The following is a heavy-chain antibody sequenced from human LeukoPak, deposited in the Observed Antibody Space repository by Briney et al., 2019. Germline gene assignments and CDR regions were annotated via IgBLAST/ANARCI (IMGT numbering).Heavy chain of an antibody. V-gene: IGHV1-18*01. CDR2: ISAYNGNT. J-gene: IGHJ4*02. CDR3: ARGTGPVNMLKTPADY. Sequence: ASVKVSCKASGYTFTSYGISWVRQAPGQGLEWMGWISAYNGNTNYAQKLQGRVTMTTDTSTSTAYMELRSLRSDDTAVYYCARGTGPVNMLKTPADYWGQGTLVTVSS. CDR1: GYTFTSYG. D-gene: IGHD3-16*01.